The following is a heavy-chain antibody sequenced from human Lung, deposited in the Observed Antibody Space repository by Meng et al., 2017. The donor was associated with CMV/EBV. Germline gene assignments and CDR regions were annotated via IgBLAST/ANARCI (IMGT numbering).Heavy chain of an antibody. J-gene: IGHJ6*02. Sequence: GESLKISCAASGFTFSSYWMHWVRQAPGKGLVWVSRINSDGSSTSYADSVKGRFTISRDNAKNTLYLQMNSLRAEDTAVYYCARVFDYDFWSGYYTNGMDVWGQGTTVTVPS. V-gene: IGHV3-74*01. CDR1: GFTFSSYW. D-gene: IGHD3-3*01. CDR2: INSDGSST. CDR3: ARVFDYDFWSGYYTNGMDV.